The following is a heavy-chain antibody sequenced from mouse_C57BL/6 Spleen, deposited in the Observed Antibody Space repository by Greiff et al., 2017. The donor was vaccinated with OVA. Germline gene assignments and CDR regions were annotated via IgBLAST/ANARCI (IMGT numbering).Heavy chain of an antibody. CDR3: ARDAGAFDY. J-gene: IGHJ2*01. CDR2: ISDGGSYT. CDR1: GFTFSSYA. Sequence: EVKLMESGGGLVKPGGSLKLSCAASGFTFSSYAMSWVRQTPEKRLEWVATISDGGSYTYYPDNVKGRFTISRDNAKNNLYLQMSHLKSEDTAMYYCARDAGAFDYWGQGTTLTVSS. V-gene: IGHV5-4*01.